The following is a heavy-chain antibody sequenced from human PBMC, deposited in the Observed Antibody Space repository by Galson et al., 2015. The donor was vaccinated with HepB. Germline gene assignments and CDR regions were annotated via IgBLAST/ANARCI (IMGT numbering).Heavy chain of an antibody. Sequence: SVKVSCKASGYTFTSYGTSWVRQAPGQGLEWMGWISAYNGNTNYAQKLQGRVTMTTDTSTSTAYMELRSLRSDDTAVYYCATKDCSSTSCYTRSRNAFDIWGQGTMVTVSS. CDR1: GYTFTSYG. D-gene: IGHD2-2*02. CDR3: ATKDCSSTSCYTRSRNAFDI. CDR2: ISAYNGNT. V-gene: IGHV1-18*04. J-gene: IGHJ3*02.